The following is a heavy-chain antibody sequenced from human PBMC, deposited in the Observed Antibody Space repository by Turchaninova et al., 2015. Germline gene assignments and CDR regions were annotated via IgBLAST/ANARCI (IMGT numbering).Heavy chain of an antibody. V-gene: IGHV4-38-2*01. Sequence: QVQLQASGPGLVKPSESLSLTCAVSGYSISSGYYWGWIRQPTGKGLEWIGSIYHSGSTYYNPSLKSRVTISVDTSKNQFSLKLSSVTAADTAVYYCALQYYDSYRGAFDIWGQGTMVTVSS. J-gene: IGHJ3*02. CDR1: GYSISSGYY. D-gene: IGHD3-22*01. CDR2: IYHSGST. CDR3: ALQYYDSYRGAFDI.